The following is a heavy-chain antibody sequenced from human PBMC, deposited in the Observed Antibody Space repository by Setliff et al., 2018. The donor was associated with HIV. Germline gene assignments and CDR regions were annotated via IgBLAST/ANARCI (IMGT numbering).Heavy chain of an antibody. CDR3: ATRPRIAARPFDY. CDR2: FFHSGDT. Sequence: SETLSLTCSVSGVSVGSGDYYWHWIRQHPEKALEWIGYFFHSGDTYYNPSLKSRISMSVDTSKNQFSLELTSLTAADTAVYYCATRPRIAARPFDYWGQGMLVTVSS. D-gene: IGHD6-6*01. CDR1: GVSVGSGDYY. J-gene: IGHJ4*02. V-gene: IGHV4-31*03.